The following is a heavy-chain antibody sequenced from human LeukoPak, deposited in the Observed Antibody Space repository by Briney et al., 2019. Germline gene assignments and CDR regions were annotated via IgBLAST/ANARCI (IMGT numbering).Heavy chain of an antibody. Sequence: ASVKVSCKASGYTFTDYNPYWVRQAPGQGPEWMGWIKPHTGATIYAQKFQGRITMIRDTSISTAYMELSRLRSDDTAIYYCARRYCRGGSCYPDYWGQGTLVTVSS. V-gene: IGHV1-2*02. CDR3: ARRYCRGGSCYPDY. J-gene: IGHJ4*02. CDR2: IKPHTGAT. CDR1: GYTFTDYN. D-gene: IGHD2-15*01.